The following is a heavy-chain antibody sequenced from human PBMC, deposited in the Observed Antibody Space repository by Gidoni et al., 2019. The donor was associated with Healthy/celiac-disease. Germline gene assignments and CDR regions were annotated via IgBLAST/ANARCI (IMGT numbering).Heavy chain of an antibody. CDR2: INAGNGNT. CDR3: ARDLLEPYYFYY. Sequence: QVQLVQSGAEVKKPGASVKVYCKASGYTFTSYAMHWVRQAPGQRLEWMGWINAGNGNTKYSQKFQGRVTITRDTSASTAYMELSSLRSEDTAVYYCARDLLEPYYFYYWGQGTLVTVSS. CDR1: GYTFTSYA. V-gene: IGHV1-3*01. D-gene: IGHD1-1*01. J-gene: IGHJ4*02.